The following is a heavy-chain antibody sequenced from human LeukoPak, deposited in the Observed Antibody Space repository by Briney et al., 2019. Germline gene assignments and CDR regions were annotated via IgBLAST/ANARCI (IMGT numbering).Heavy chain of an antibody. CDR3: ARFKRYSSSWYPRDYYGMDV. Sequence: GGSLRLSCAASGFTFSSYDMHWVRHATGKGLEWVSAIGTAGDTYYTGSVKGRFTISRENAKNSLYLQMNSLRAGDTAVYYCARFKRYSSSWYPRDYYGMDVWGQGTTVTVSS. CDR1: GFTFSSYD. CDR2: IGTAGDT. D-gene: IGHD6-13*01. J-gene: IGHJ6*02. V-gene: IGHV3-13*01.